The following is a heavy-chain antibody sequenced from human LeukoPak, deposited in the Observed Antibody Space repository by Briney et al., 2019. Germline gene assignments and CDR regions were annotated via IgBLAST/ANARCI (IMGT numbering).Heavy chain of an antibody. D-gene: IGHD4-11*01. CDR1: GFTFSRYA. CDR2: IGTNGGST. J-gene: IGHJ4*02. CDR3: ARQDYSNYVIDY. Sequence: GGSLRLSCAASGFTFSRYAMHWVRQAPGKGLEDVSFIGTNGGSTYYTNSVKGRFTISRDNSKNTLYLQMGSLTDEDMAVYHCARQDYSNYVIDYWGQGTLVAVSS. V-gene: IGHV3-64*01.